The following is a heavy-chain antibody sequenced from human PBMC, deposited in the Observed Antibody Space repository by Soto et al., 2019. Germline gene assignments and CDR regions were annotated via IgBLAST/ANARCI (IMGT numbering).Heavy chain of an antibody. CDR3: ARSSPHYSTSYYYYYMDV. CDR1: GGTFSSYT. CDR2: IIPILGIA. J-gene: IGHJ6*03. Sequence: GPQVKVSCKASGGTFSSYTISWVRQAPGQGLEWMGRIIPILGIANYAQKFQGRVTITADKSTSTAYMELSSLRSEDTAVYYCARSSPHYSTSYYYYYMDVWGKGTTVTVSS. V-gene: IGHV1-69*02. D-gene: IGHD4-4*01.